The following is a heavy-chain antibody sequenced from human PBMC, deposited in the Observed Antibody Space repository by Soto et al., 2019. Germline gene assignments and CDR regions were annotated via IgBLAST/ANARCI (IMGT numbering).Heavy chain of an antibody. V-gene: IGHV3-53*04. CDR3: ARDRGALAGEY. CDR1: GFTVSSNY. Sequence: EVQLVESGGGLVQPGGSLRLSCAASGFTVSSNYMSRVRQAPGKGLEWVSVIYAGGSTYYADSVKGRFTISRDNSKNTLYLQMNRLRAEDTAVYYCARDRGALAGEYWGQGTLVTVSS. J-gene: IGHJ4*02. D-gene: IGHD6-19*01. CDR2: IYAGGST.